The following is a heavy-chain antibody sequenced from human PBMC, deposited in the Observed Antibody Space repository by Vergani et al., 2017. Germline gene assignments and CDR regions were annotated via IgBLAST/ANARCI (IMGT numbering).Heavy chain of an antibody. J-gene: IGHJ6*03. V-gene: IGHV3-9*01. CDR2: ISWNSGSI. CDR1: GFTFDDYA. D-gene: IGHD6-19*01. Sequence: EVQLVESGGGLVQPGRSLRLSCAASGFTFDDYAMHWVRQAPGKGLEWVSGISWNSGSIGYADSVKGRFTISRDNAKNSLYLQMNSLRAEDTALYYCAKGSPSLSSGWTGGYYYYMDVWGKGTTVTVSS. CDR3: AKGSPSLSSGWTGGYYYYMDV.